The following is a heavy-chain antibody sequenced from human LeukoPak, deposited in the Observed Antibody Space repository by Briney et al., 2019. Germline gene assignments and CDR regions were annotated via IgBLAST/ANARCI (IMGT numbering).Heavy chain of an antibody. J-gene: IGHJ4*02. D-gene: IGHD3-10*01. Sequence: ASVKVSCKASGYTFTSYGISWVRQAPGQGLEWMGWISAYNGNTNYAQKLQGRVTMTRDTSTSTVYMELSSLRSEDTAVYYCARGELYYGSGSLDYWGQGTLVTVSS. CDR3: ARGELYYGSGSLDY. CDR1: GYTFTSYG. CDR2: ISAYNGNT. V-gene: IGHV1-18*01.